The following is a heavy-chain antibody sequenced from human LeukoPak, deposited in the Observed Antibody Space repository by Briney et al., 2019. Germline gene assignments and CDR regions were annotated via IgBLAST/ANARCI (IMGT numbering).Heavy chain of an antibody. CDR3: ASVCVSGWTECMDY. Sequence: GGSLRLSCAASGFTFSRHWMSWVRQAPGEGLEWVANIKRDGREKNYVDSVKGRFSISRDNVKNSLHLQMNSLRAEDTAVYYCASVCVSGWTECMDYSGQGTLVTVSS. D-gene: IGHD6-19*01. CDR1: GFTFSRHW. J-gene: IGHJ4*02. V-gene: IGHV3-7*01. CDR2: IKRDGREK.